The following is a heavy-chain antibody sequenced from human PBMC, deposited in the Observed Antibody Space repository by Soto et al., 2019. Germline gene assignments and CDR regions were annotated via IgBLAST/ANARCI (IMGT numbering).Heavy chain of an antibody. V-gene: IGHV3-48*03. Sequence: GGSLRLSCAASGFSFSTSDMNWVRQAPGKGLEWISYISNSSVTTHYADSVKGRFTISRDNANNSLFLEMNSLRVEDTALSYCAPRKFRSFSIAAFEIWGQGTMVTVSS. CDR3: APRKFRSFSIAAFEI. D-gene: IGHD6-6*01. CDR1: GFSFSTSD. J-gene: IGHJ3*02. CDR2: ISNSSVTT.